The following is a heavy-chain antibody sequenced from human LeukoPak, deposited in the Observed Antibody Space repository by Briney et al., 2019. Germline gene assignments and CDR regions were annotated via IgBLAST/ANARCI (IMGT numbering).Heavy chain of an antibody. CDR2: ISSSSSYI. CDR3: AQIAVAGINWFDP. CDR1: GFTFSSYS. Sequence: GGSLRLSCAASGFTFSSYSMNWVRQAPGKGLEWVSSISSSSSYIYYADSVKGRFTISRDNAKNSLYLQMNSLRAEDTAVYYCAQIAVAGINWFDPWGQGTLVTVSS. J-gene: IGHJ5*02. D-gene: IGHD6-19*01. V-gene: IGHV3-21*01.